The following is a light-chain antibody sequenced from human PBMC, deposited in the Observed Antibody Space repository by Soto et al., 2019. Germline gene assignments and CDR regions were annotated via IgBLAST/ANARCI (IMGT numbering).Light chain of an antibody. Sequence: EIVLTQSPATLSLSPGERATLSCRASQSVSSYLAWYQQKPGQAPRLLIYDASNRATGIPARFSGSGSGTDFTLTISDVQPEDFAVYYCQQYNNWPPITFGQGTRLEIK. CDR1: QSVSSY. CDR3: QQYNNWPPIT. J-gene: IGKJ5*01. CDR2: DAS. V-gene: IGKV3-11*01.